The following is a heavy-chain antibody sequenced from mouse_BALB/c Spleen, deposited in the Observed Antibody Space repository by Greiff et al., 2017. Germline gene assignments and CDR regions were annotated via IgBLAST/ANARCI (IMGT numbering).Heavy chain of an antibody. V-gene: IGHV1S135*01. CDR3: ARSRSTVDYYAMDY. D-gene: IGHD3-1*01. CDR1: GYAFTSYN. Sequence: VQLQQSGPELVKPGASVKVSCKASGYAFTSYNMYWVKQSHGKSLEWIGYIDPYNGGTSYNQKFKGKATLTVDKSSNTAYMHLNSLTSEGSAVYYCARSRSTVDYYAMDYWGQGTSVTVSS. CDR2: IDPYNGGT. J-gene: IGHJ4*01.